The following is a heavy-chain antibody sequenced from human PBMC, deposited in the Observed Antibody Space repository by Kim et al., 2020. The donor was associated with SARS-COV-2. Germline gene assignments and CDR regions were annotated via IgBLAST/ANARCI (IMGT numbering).Heavy chain of an antibody. CDR2: ISSDGSSI. CDR1: GFTFSYYW. Sequence: GWSLRLSCAATGFTFSYYWMHWVRQTPGEGLVWVARISSDGSSITYADSMRGRFIAYRDNPRNTVYLQMVSLRVDDTAVYYCARDRAGGTPFDIWGQGAL. D-gene: IGHD6-13*01. V-gene: IGHV3-74*01. J-gene: IGHJ4*02. CDR3: ARDRAGGTPFDI.